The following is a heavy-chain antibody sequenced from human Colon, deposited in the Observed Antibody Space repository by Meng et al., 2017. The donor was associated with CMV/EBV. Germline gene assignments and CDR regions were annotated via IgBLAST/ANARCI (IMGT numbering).Heavy chain of an antibody. Sequence: GESLKISCKGSGYSFSNYGIAWVRQMPGKGLEWMGAIYPDDSETRYSPSFQGHITISADKSVSTAYLQWSSLKASDTALYFCATTYDSSGPRGLWYFDLWGRGTLVTVSS. V-gene: IGHV5-51*01. CDR2: IYPDDSET. CDR1: GYSFSNYG. J-gene: IGHJ2*01. D-gene: IGHD3-22*01. CDR3: ATTYDSSGPRGLWYFDL.